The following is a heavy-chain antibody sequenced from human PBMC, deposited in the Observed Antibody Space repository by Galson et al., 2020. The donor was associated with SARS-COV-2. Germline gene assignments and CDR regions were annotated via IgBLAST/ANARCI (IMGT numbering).Heavy chain of an antibody. CDR3: AREGIIGSYYFDF. D-gene: IGHD2-2*03. V-gene: IGHV4-61*09. Sequence: SETLSLTCTVSGTSITSGNYYWSWIRQPAGKGLEWIGHIDTSDGSTNYNPSLKSRLTISVDTSKNQFSLRLSSVTAADTAMYYCAREGIIGSYYFDFWGQGALVTVSS. CDR1: GTSITSGNYY. J-gene: IGHJ4*02. CDR2: IDTSDGST.